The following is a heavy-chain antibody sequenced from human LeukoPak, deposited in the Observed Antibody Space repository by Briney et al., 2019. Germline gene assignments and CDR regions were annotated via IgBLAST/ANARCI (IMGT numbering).Heavy chain of an antibody. CDR3: AKEYSSSSSHFDY. V-gene: IGHV3-30*02. CDR2: IRYDGSNK. Sequence: PGGSLRLSCAASGFTFSSYGMHWVRQAPGKGLEWVAFIRYDGSNKYYADSVKGRFTISRDNSKNTLYLQMNSLRAEDTAVYYCAKEYSSSSSHFDYWGQGTLVTVSS. D-gene: IGHD6-6*01. J-gene: IGHJ4*02. CDR1: GFTFSSYG.